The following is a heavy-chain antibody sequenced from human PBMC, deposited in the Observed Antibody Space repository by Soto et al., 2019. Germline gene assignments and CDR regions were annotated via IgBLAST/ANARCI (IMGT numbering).Heavy chain of an antibody. D-gene: IGHD6-13*01. Sequence: EVQLLESGGGLVQPGGSLRLSCAASGFTFSSYAMSWVRQAPGKGLEWVSAISGSGGSTYYADSVKGRFTISRDNSKNTLYLQMNSLRAEDTAVYYCAKRPSLPAAGMRGWFDPWGQGTLVTVSS. CDR3: AKRPSLPAAGMRGWFDP. CDR1: GFTFSSYA. V-gene: IGHV3-23*01. J-gene: IGHJ5*02. CDR2: ISGSGGST.